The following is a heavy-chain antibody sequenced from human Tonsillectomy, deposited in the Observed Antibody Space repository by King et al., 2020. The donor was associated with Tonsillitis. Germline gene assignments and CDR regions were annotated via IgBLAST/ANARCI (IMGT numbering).Heavy chain of an antibody. CDR1: GFTFRIYG. V-gene: IGHV3-33*01. D-gene: IGHD2-21*02. CDR3: ARGGDINCGGDCSGLGFDY. J-gene: IGHJ4*02. CDR2: IWYDGSNK. Sequence: QVQLVESGGGVVQPGRSLRLSCAVSGFTFRIYGMHWVRQAPGKGLEWVAVIWYDGSNKYYEDSVKGRFTISRDNSKNTLFLQMNNLRGEDTAVYYCARGGDINCGGDCSGLGFDYWGQGTLVTVSS.